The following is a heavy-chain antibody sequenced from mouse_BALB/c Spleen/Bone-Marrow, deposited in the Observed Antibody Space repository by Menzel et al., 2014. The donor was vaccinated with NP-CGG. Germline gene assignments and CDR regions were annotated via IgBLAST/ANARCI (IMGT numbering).Heavy chain of an antibody. V-gene: IGHV14-3*02. CDR3: ARYYYGFYFDY. J-gene: IGHJ2*01. D-gene: IGHD1-1*01. CDR2: IDPANGNT. CDR1: GFNIKDTY. Sequence: DVQLVESGAELVKPGASVKLSSTASGFNIKDTYMHWVKQRPEQGLEWIGRIDPANGNTKYDPKFQGKATITADTSSNTAYLQLSSLTSEDTAVYYCARYYYGFYFDYWGQGTTLIVSS.